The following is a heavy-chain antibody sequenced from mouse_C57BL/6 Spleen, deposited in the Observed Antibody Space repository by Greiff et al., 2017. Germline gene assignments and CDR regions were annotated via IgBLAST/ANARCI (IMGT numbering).Heavy chain of an antibody. V-gene: IGHV1-7*01. Sequence: VQLQQSGAELAKPGASVKLSCKASGYTFTSYWMHWVKQRPGQGLEWIGYINPSSGYTKYNQKFKDKATLTADKSSSTAYMQLSSLTNVDSAVXYCARSYCYGSSYDYAMDYWGQGTSVTVSS. D-gene: IGHD1-1*01. CDR3: ARSYCYGSSYDYAMDY. J-gene: IGHJ4*01. CDR2: INPSSGYT. CDR1: GYTFTSYW.